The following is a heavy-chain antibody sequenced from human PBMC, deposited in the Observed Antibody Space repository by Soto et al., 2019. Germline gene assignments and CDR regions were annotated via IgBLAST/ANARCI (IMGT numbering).Heavy chain of an antibody. Sequence: QVQLVQSGAEVMTPWASVKVSCKASGYTFSNFGLSWVRQAPGQGLAWMGWISGYNGNTNSAERFQGRDTMTTDKSTSTAYMEVRSLTSDDTAVYYCARDKGYGFGWSSSSGMDVWGQGTTVTVSS. CDR3: ARDKGYGFGWSSSSGMDV. CDR2: ISGYNGNT. V-gene: IGHV1-18*01. J-gene: IGHJ6*02. CDR1: GYTFSNFG. D-gene: IGHD2-15*01.